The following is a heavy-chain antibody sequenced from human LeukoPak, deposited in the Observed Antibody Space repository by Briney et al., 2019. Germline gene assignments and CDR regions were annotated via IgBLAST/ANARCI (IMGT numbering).Heavy chain of an antibody. J-gene: IGHJ4*02. V-gene: IGHV3-33*05. D-gene: IGHD3-10*01. CDR2: ISYDGSVK. Sequence: PGRSLRLSCEASGFPFSTYGMHWVRQAPGKGLEWVAAISYDGSVKYYADSVKGRFTISRDNSKNTLYLQMNSLRAEDTAVYYCAKLYGSGSDGDYWGQGTLVTVSS. CDR1: GFPFSTYG. CDR3: AKLYGSGSDGDY.